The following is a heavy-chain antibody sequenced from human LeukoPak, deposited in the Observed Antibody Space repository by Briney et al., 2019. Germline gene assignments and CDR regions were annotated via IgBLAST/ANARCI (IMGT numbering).Heavy chain of an antibody. CDR2: MNPNSGYT. V-gene: IGHV1-8*01. CDR3: ARSKTGSLGNWFDL. J-gene: IGHJ5*02. D-gene: IGHD1-1*01. CDR1: GYTFTSYD. Sequence: ASVKVSCKASGYTFTSYDINWVRQATGQGLEWMGRMNPNSGYTGYAQKFQARVTMARNTSINTAYMELSSLRSEDTAVYYCARSKTGSLGNWFDLWGQGTLVTVSS.